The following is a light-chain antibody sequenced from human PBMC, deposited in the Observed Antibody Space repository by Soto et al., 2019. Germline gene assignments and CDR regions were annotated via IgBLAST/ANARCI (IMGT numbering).Light chain of an antibody. CDR1: SSDVDDYNY. CDR2: DVS. V-gene: IGLV2-11*01. CDR3: CSYGGTFYV. J-gene: IGLJ1*01. Sequence: QSVLTQPRAVSGSPGQSVTISCTGTSSDVDDYNYVSWFQQHPGKAPKLMIYDVSERPSGVPDRFSGSKSRNTASLTISGLQAEDEADYYCCSYGGTFYVFGTGTKLTVL.